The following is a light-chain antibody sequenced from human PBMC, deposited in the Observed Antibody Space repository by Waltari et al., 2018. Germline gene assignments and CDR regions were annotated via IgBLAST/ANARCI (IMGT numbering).Light chain of an antibody. CDR2: DIY. J-gene: IGLJ3*02. V-gene: IGLV2-11*01. Sequence: SALTQPRSVSGSPGQSVTMSCTGTSSALVDYEYVLWYQQHPGKAPKLIIHDIYRRPSGVPDRFSASKSGNTASLTISGLQADDEADYYCCSYTGRKTWVFGGGTKVTVL. CDR3: CSYTGRKTWV. CDR1: SSALVDYEY.